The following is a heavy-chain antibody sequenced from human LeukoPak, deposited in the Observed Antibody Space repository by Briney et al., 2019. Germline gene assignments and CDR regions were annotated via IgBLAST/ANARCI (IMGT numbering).Heavy chain of an antibody. CDR2: ISWNSGSI. D-gene: IGHD2-2*01. V-gene: IGHV3-9*01. J-gene: IGHJ5*02. CDR3: AKGRDKYQLLSKNWFDP. CDR1: GFTFDDYA. Sequence: GGSLRLSCAASGFTFDDYAMHWVRQAPGKGLEWVSGISWNSGSIGYADSVKGRFTISGDNAKNSLYLQMNSLRAEGTALYYCAKGRDKYQLLSKNWFDPWGQGTLVTVSS.